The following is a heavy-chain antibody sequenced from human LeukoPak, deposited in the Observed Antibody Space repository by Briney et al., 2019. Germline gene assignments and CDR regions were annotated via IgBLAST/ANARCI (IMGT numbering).Heavy chain of an antibody. V-gene: IGHV3-21*01. CDR2: ISSSSSYI. CDR1: GFTLSSYW. Sequence: PGGSLRLSCAASGFTLSSYWMHWVRQAPGKGLVWVSSISSSSSYIYYADSVKGRFTISRDNAKNSLYLQMNSLRAEDTAVYYCARVSSSSWTRGDWFDPWGQGTLVTVSS. CDR3: ARVSSSSWTRGDWFDP. J-gene: IGHJ5*02. D-gene: IGHD6-13*01.